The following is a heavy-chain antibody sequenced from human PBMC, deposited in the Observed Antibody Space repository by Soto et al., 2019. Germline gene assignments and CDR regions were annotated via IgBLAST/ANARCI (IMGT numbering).Heavy chain of an antibody. CDR2: ISVEGTVT. J-gene: IGHJ4*02. V-gene: IGHV3-74*01. D-gene: IGHD3-16*01. Sequence: EVQLVESGGGLVQPGGSLRHSCATSGFTFSTWIHWVRQAPAEGRVWCSRISVEGTVTDYAESVKGRFTVSRDIAKSTVFLQLNSLGVEDKAVYYCARLVFLGEGDFWGQGNLVTVSS. CDR3: ARLVFLGEGDF. CDR1: GFTFSTW.